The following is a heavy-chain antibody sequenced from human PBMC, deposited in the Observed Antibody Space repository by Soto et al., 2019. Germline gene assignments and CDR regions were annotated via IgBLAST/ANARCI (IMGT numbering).Heavy chain of an antibody. Sequence: GGSLRLSCAASGFTFSSYAMSWVRQAPGKGLEWVSAISGSGDSTYYADSVKGRFTISRDNSKNTLYLQMSSLRAEDTAIYYCAKDSFINLRGYDSYWGQGTLVTASS. CDR1: GFTFSSYA. D-gene: IGHD5-12*01. CDR2: ISGSGDST. J-gene: IGHJ4*02. CDR3: AKDSFINLRGYDSY. V-gene: IGHV3-23*01.